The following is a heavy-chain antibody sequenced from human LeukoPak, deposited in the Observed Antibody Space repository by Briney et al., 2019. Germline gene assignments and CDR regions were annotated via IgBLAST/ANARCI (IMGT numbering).Heavy chain of an antibody. CDR3: ARYDSGSYPYYYYGMDV. V-gene: IGHV4-4*02. J-gene: IGHJ6*02. D-gene: IGHD3-10*01. CDR1: GGSISSSNW. CDR2: IYHSEST. Sequence: PSGTLSLTCAVSGGSISSSNWWSWVRQPPGKGLEWIGEIYHSESTNYNPSLKSRVTISVDKSKNQFSLELSSVTAADTAVYYCARYDSGSYPYYYYGMDVWGQGTTVTVSS.